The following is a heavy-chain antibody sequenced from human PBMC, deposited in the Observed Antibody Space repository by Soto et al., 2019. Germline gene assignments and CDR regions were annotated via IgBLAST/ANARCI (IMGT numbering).Heavy chain of an antibody. CDR3: VRDGSKTLRDCFDP. CDR1: GGSMSKFY. V-gene: IGHV4-4*07. CDR2: VYATGTS. J-gene: IGHJ5*02. D-gene: IGHD4-17*01. Sequence: SETLSLTCSVSGGSMSKFYWSWIRKTAGKGLEWMGRVYATGTSDYNPSLRSRIAMSVDISKKTFSLRLRSVTAADTGVYYCVRDGSKTLRDCFDPWGQGIVVTVSS.